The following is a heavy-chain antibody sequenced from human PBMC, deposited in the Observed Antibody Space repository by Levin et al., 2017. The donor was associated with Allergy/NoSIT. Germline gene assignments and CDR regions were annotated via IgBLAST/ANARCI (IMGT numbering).Heavy chain of an antibody. CDR3: ARDSGYDRPYYYYYMDV. Sequence: GASVKVSCAASGFTFSSYNMNWVRQAPGKGLEWISYISTSSRTIDYGDSVKGRFTISRDNAKNSLYLQMNSLRGEDTAVYYCARDSGYDRPYYYYYMDVWGKGTTVTVSS. J-gene: IGHJ6*03. CDR2: ISTSSRTI. D-gene: IGHD5-12*01. CDR1: GFTFSSYN. V-gene: IGHV3-48*01.